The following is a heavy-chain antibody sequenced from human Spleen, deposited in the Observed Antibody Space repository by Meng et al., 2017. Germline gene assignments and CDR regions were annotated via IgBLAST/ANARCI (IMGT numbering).Heavy chain of an antibody. V-gene: IGHV3-15*01. CDR3: AKVILPYYYGSGRPAFDY. CDR2: IKSKTDGGTP. J-gene: IGHJ4*02. Sequence: GESLKISCAASGFTFSNAWMSWVRQAPGKRLEWVGRIKSKTDGGTPDYAAPVKGRFTISRDNSKNTLYLQMNSLRAEDTAVYYCAKVILPYYYGSGRPAFDYWGQGTLVTVSS. D-gene: IGHD3-10*01. CDR1: GFTFSNAW.